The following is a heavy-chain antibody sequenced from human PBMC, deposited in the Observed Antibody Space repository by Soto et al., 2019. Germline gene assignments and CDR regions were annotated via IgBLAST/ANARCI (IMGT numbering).Heavy chain of an antibody. CDR1: GGTFRTYT. Sequence: QVQLVQSGAEVKRPGSSVKVSCQTSGGTFRTYTINWVRQAPGQGLEWMGRIIPILDVANYAQKFQGRVTLTADKSTRTAHMELRSLRSEATAVYYCARSIQEEIGVAGPKDIWFDPWGQGTLVTVSS. J-gene: IGHJ5*02. CDR2: IIPILDVA. V-gene: IGHV1-69*02. D-gene: IGHD6-19*01. CDR3: ARSIQEEIGVAGPKDIWFDP.